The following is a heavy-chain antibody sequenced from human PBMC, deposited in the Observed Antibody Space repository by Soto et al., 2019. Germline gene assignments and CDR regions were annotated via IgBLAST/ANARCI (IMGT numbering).Heavy chain of an antibody. Sequence: EASVKVSCKASGGTFSSYAISWVRQAPGQGLEWMGGIIPIFGTANYAQKFQGRVTITADESTSTAYMELSSLRSEDTAVYYCASGKDIVVVPAAIRSYYYYYGMDVWGQGTTVTVSS. V-gene: IGHV1-69*13. CDR3: ASGKDIVVVPAAIRSYYYYYGMDV. D-gene: IGHD2-2*02. J-gene: IGHJ6*02. CDR2: IIPIFGTA. CDR1: GGTFSSYA.